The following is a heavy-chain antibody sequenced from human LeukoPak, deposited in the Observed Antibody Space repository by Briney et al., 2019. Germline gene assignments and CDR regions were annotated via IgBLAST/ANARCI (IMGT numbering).Heavy chain of an antibody. CDR1: GFTFSSYS. CDR3: ARSPAFYDGAVVKYYFDY. J-gene: IGHJ4*02. D-gene: IGHD6-19*01. V-gene: IGHV3-48*01. CDR2: ISSSGSTI. Sequence: GGSLRLSCAASGFTFSSYSMNWVRQAPGKGLEWVSYISSSGSTIYYADTVKGRFTISRDNSKNTVYLGMNSLRAEDAAVYFCARSPAFYDGAVVKYYFDYWGQGTLVTVSS.